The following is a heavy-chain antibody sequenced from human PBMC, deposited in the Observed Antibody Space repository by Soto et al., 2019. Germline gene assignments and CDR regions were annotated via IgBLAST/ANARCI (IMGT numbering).Heavy chain of an antibody. CDR1: GDSISTYY. V-gene: IGHV4-4*07. D-gene: IGHD6-19*01. CDR2: TYITGDT. Sequence: SETLSLTCRVSGDSISTYYWSWIRQSAGKGLEWIGRTYITGDTNYNPSLKSRVTMSLDASKYQLSLHLRSVTAADTALYYCAREYTETVDGPTPFYFDFWGQGTPVTVSS. J-gene: IGHJ4*02. CDR3: AREYTETVDGPTPFYFDF.